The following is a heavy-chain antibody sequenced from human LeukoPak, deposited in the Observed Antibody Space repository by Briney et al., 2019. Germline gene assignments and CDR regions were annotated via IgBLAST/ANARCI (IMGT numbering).Heavy chain of an antibody. V-gene: IGHV4-34*01. Sequence: SETLSLTCAVYGGSFSGYYWSWIRQPPGKGLEWIGEINHSGSTNYNPSLKSRVTISVDTSKNQFSLKLSSVTAVDTAVHYCARGMDTAMVKGLECFDYWGQGTLVTVSS. CDR3: ARGMDTAMVKGLECFDY. D-gene: IGHD5-18*01. CDR1: GGSFSGYY. CDR2: INHSGST. J-gene: IGHJ4*02.